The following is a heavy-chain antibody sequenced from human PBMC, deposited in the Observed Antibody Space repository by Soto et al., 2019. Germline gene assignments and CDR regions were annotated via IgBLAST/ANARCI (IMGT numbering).Heavy chain of an antibody. CDR1: GGSISSYY. J-gene: IGHJ3*01. Sequence: PSETLSLTCTVSGGSISSYYWGWIRQPPGKGLEWIGYIFYSGSTNYNPSLESRITISVDTSKNQYSQKVNSVTAADTAVYYCARDCSSSSCYGRAFDVWGQGTMVTVSS. V-gene: IGHV4-59*12. CDR3: ARDCSSSSCYGRAFDV. CDR2: IFYSGST. D-gene: IGHD2-2*01.